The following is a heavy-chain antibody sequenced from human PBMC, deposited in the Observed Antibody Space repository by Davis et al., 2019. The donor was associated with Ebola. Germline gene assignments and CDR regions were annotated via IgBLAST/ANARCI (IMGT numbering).Heavy chain of an antibody. J-gene: IGHJ3*02. CDR1: GYSSTSYW. V-gene: IGHV5-51*01. D-gene: IGHD6-13*01. CDR3: LRQAYSSTWLI. CDR2: IYPGDSDT. Sequence: GESLKISCKGSGYSSTSYWIGWVRQMPGKGLEWMGIIYPGDSDTRYSPSSKGQVTISDDKSISTAYLQWSSLKASDTATYYCLRQAYSSTWLIWGQGTMVTVSS.